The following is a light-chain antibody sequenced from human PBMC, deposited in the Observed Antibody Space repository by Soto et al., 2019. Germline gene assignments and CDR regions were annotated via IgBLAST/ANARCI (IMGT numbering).Light chain of an antibody. V-gene: IGLV2-23*02. CDR3: CSYAGSPTFVI. J-gene: IGLJ2*01. CDR2: EVS. Sequence: SVLAQPASLSGYPVQSITIPCTGARSDVGSYNLVSWYQQHPGKAPKLMIYEVSRRPSGISNRFSGSKSGNTASLTISGLQAEDEADYYCCSYAGSPTFVIFGGGTKVTVL. CDR1: RSDVGSYNL.